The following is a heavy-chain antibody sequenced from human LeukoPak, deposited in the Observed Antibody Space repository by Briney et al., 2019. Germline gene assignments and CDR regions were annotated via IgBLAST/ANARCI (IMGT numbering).Heavy chain of an antibody. CDR3: ARDVSWYGMDY. CDR1: GGSFSGYY. D-gene: IGHD6-13*01. J-gene: IGHJ4*02. CDR2: INHSGST. V-gene: IGHV4-34*01. Sequence: PSETLSLTCAVYGGSFSGYYWSWIRQPPGKGLEWIGEINHSGSTNYNPSLKSRVTISVNTSKNQFSLKLSSVTAADTAVYYCARDVSWYGMDYWGQGTLVTVSS.